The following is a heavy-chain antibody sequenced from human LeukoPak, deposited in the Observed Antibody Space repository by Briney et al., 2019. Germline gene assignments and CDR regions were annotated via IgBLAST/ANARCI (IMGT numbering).Heavy chain of an antibody. D-gene: IGHD2-2*01. CDR3: ARGVYCSSAGCYWD. Sequence: SETLSLTCTVSGVSVSNSNFYWGWIRRPPGKGPEFIGSMHYSGSTYYNPSLKSRVAVFVDTSKNQFSLNLRFVTDADAAVYYCARGVYCSSAGCYWDWGQGTLVTVSS. V-gene: IGHV4-39*01. J-gene: IGHJ4*02. CDR2: MHYSGST. CDR1: GVSVSNSNFY.